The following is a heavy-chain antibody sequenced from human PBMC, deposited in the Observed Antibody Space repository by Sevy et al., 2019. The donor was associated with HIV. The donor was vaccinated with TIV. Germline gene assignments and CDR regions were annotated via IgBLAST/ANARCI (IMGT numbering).Heavy chain of an antibody. CDR1: GFTFSSYA. V-gene: IGHV3-23*01. Sequence: GGSLRLSCAASGFTFSSYAMSWVRQAPGKGLEWVSAISGSGGSTYYADSVKGRFTISRDNSKNTLYLQMNSLRAEDTAVYYCAKETELKWLVGGYYFDYWGQGTLVTVSS. D-gene: IGHD6-19*01. CDR2: ISGSGGST. CDR3: AKETELKWLVGGYYFDY. J-gene: IGHJ4*02.